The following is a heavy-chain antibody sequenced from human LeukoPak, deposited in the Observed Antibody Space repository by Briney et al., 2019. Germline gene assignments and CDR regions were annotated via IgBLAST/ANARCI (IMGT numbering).Heavy chain of an antibody. CDR2: INHSGST. V-gene: IGHV4-34*01. CDR1: GGSFSSYY. CDR3: ARNSMY. Sequence: PSETLSLTCAVYGGSFSSYYWSWIRQPPGKGLGWIGEINHSGSTNYNPSLKSRVTISADTSKNQFSLKLSSVTAADTAVYYCARNSMYWGQGTLVTVSS. J-gene: IGHJ4*02.